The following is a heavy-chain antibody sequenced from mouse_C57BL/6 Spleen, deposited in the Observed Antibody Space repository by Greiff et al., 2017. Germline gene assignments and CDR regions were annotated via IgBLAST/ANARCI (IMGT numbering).Heavy chain of an antibody. D-gene: IGHD2-5*01. CDR2: IDPSDSET. Sequence: QVQLQQSGAELVRPGSSVKLSCKASGYTFTSYWMHWVKQRPIQGLEWIGNIDPSDSETHSNQKFKDKATLTVDKSSSTAYMQLSSLTSEDSAVYYCARESNYYFDYWGQGTTLTVSS. J-gene: IGHJ2*01. CDR1: GYTFTSYW. CDR3: ARESNYYFDY. V-gene: IGHV1-52*01.